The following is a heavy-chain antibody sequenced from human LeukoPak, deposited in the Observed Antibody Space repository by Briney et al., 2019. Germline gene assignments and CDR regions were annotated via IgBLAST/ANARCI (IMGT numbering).Heavy chain of an antibody. D-gene: IGHD5-24*01. CDR1: GFTFSGYA. CDR3: ARDLNYAFDI. CDR2: IYSSDTT. J-gene: IGHJ3*02. V-gene: IGHV3-48*02. Sequence: PRGSLRLSCAASGFTFSGYAMNWVRQAPGKGLEWVSHIYSSDTTYADSVKGRFTISRDNAKNSLYLQMNSLRDEDTAVYYCARDLNYAFDIWGQGTMVTASS.